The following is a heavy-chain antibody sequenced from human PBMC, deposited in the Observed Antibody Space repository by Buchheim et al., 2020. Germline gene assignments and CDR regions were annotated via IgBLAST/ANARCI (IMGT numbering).Heavy chain of an antibody. CDR3: ARDFCGGDCYLFDY. V-gene: IGHV3-74*01. CDR2: INSDGSST. D-gene: IGHD2-21*02. Sequence: VQLVESGGGLVQPGGSLRLSCEASGFTFSSYWMHWVRQAPGKGLVWVSHINSDGSSTSYADSVKGRFTISRDNAKKTVYLEMNSLRAEDTAVYYCARDFCGGDCYLFDYWGQGTL. J-gene: IGHJ4*02. CDR1: GFTFSSYW.